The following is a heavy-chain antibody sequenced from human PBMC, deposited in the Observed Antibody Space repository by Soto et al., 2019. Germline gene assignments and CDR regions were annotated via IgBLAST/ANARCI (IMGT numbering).Heavy chain of an antibody. D-gene: IGHD3-10*01. Sequence: SETLSLTCTVSGGSISSGGYYWSWIRQHPGKGLEWIGYIYYSGSTYYNPSLKSRVTISVDTSKNQFSLKLSSVTAADTAVYYCAREGYYGSGSYYKIFDYWGQGTLVTVSS. CDR3: AREGYYGSGSYYKIFDY. V-gene: IGHV4-31*03. CDR1: GGSISSGGYY. CDR2: IYYSGST. J-gene: IGHJ4*02.